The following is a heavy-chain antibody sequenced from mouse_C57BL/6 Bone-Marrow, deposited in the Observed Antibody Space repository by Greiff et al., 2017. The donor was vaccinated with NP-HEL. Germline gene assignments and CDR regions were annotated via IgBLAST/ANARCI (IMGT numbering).Heavy chain of an antibody. J-gene: IGHJ1*03. Sequence: VQLQQPGAELVKPGASVKMSCKASGYTFTSYWITWVKQRPGQGLEWIGDIYPGSGSTNYNEKFKSKATLTVDTSSSPAYMQLSSLTSEDSAVYYCAREILYYCNWYFDVWGTGTTVTVSS. CDR1: GYTFTSYW. CDR2: IYPGSGST. V-gene: IGHV1-55*01. CDR3: AREILYYCNWYFDV. D-gene: IGHD1-1*01.